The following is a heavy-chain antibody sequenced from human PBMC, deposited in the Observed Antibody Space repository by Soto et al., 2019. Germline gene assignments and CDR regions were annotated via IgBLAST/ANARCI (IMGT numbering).Heavy chain of an antibody. CDR3: ARAVAGTDY. Sequence: QVQLQQWGAGLLKPSETLSLTCAVYGGSFSDYYWSWIHQPPGKGLEWIGEINHSGSTNYNPSLKXRXTXSVDTSKNQFSLKLSSVTAADTAVYYCARAVAGTDYWGQGTLVTVSS. D-gene: IGHD6-19*01. CDR2: INHSGST. J-gene: IGHJ4*02. V-gene: IGHV4-34*01. CDR1: GGSFSDYY.